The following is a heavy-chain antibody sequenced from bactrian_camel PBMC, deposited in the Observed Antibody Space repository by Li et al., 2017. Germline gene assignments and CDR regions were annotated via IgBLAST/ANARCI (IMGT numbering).Heavy chain of an antibody. Sequence: HVQLVESGGGSVQAGGSLRLSCTASGFTFDDSDLDWYRKAPGNECELVSSIKSNGTTSYADSVNGRFTISQDNAKNTLYLQLNDLTTEDTAIYYCAKDEGWTLDYAETQGTQVTVS. J-gene: IGHJ4*01. D-gene: IGHD4*01. V-gene: IGHV3S63*01. CDR1: GFTFDDSD. CDR2: IKSNGTT.